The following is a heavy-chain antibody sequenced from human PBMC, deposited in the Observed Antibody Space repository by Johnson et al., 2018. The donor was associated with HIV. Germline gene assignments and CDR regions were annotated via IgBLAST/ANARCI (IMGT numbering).Heavy chain of an antibody. V-gene: IGHV3-30*04. CDR2: ISHDERIE. Sequence: QVQLVESGGGLIQPGGSLRLSCAASGFTFSSYAMHWVRQAPGKGLEWVAFISHDERIEHYADSVRGRFTISRDNSWNTLYLQMNNLRAEDTAVYYCARDAPDSGSYHAFDVWGQGTMVTVSS. D-gene: IGHD1-26*01. J-gene: IGHJ3*01. CDR1: GFTFSSYA. CDR3: ARDAPDSGSYHAFDV.